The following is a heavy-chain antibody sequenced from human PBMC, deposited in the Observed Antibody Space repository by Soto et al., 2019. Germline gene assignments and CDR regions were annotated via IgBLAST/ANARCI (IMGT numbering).Heavy chain of an antibody. CDR3: ARAKNVLRFLEWLFHFDY. V-gene: IGHV1-3*01. Sequence: ASVKVSCKASGYTFTSYAMHWVRQAPGQRLEWMGWINAGNGNTKYSQKFQGRVTITRETSASTAYMELSSLRSEDTAVYYCARAKNVLRFLEWLFHFDYWGQGTLVTVSS. J-gene: IGHJ4*02. D-gene: IGHD3-3*01. CDR2: INAGNGNT. CDR1: GYTFTSYA.